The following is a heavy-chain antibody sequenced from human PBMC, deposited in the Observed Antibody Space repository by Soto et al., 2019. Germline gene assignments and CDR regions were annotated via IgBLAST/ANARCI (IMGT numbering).Heavy chain of an antibody. CDR2: ISYDGSNK. D-gene: IGHD6-19*01. CDR3: ARDRVAVAGSYYFDY. CDR1: GFTFSSHA. J-gene: IGHJ4*02. V-gene: IGHV3-30-3*01. Sequence: GGSLRLSCAASGFTFSSHAMHWVRQAPGKGLEWVAVISYDGSNKYYADSVKGRFTISRDNSKNTLYLQMNSLRAEDTAVYYCARDRVAVAGSYYFDYWGQGTLVTVSS.